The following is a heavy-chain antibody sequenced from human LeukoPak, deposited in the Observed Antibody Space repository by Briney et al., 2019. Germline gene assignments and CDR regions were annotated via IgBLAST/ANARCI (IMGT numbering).Heavy chain of an antibody. V-gene: IGHV3-48*01. D-gene: IGHD3-3*01. CDR2: ISSSSSNI. Sequence: GGSLRLSGAASGFTFSSYSMNWVRQAPGKGLEWVSYISSSSSNIYYADSVKGGFTISIDNAKNLLYLQMNSLRAEDTAVYYCARDSNFWSGYFPRWFDYWGQGTLVTVSS. J-gene: IGHJ4*02. CDR1: GFTFSSYS. CDR3: ARDSNFWSGYFPRWFDY.